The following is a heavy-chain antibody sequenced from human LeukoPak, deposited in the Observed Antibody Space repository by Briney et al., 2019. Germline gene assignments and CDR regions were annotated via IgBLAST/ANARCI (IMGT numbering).Heavy chain of an antibody. D-gene: IGHD6-19*01. V-gene: IGHV3-30*03. Sequence: PGGSLRLSCAASGFTFSSYGMHWVRQAPGKGLEWVAVISYDGSNKYYADSVKGRFTISRDNSKNTLYLQMNSLRAEDTAVYYCTILAVAGGEVFDYWGQGTLVTVSS. CDR2: ISYDGSNK. CDR1: GFTFSSYG. J-gene: IGHJ4*02. CDR3: TILAVAGGEVFDY.